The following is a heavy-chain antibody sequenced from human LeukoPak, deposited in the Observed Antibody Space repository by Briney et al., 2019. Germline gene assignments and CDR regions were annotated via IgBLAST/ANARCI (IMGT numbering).Heavy chain of an antibody. CDR2: IYPGDSDT. CDR3: ARPTGYGSGSYYNY. D-gene: IGHD3-10*01. V-gene: IGHV5-51*01. Sequence: GESLQISCEGSGYSFTRYWIAWVRQMPGKGLEWMGIIYPGDSDTKYSPSFQGQITISADKSINTAYLQWSSLKASDTAMYYCARPTGYGSGSYYNYWGQGTLVTVSS. J-gene: IGHJ4*02. CDR1: GYSFTRYW.